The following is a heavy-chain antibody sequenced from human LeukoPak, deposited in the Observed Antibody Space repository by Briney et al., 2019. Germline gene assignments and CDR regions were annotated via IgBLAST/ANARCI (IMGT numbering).Heavy chain of an antibody. CDR2: INHSEST. J-gene: IGHJ4*02. V-gene: IGHV4-34*01. D-gene: IGHD3-10*01. CDR3: ARGRLWFGEFPFDY. CDR1: GGSFSGYY. Sequence: SETLSLTCAVYGGSFSGYYWSWIRQPPGKGLEWIGEINHSESTNYNPSLKSRVTISVDTSKNQFSLKLSSVTAADTAVYYCARGRLWFGEFPFDYWGQGTLVTVSS.